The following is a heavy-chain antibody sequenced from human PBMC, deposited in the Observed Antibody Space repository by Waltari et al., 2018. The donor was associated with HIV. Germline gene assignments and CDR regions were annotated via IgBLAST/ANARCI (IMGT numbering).Heavy chain of an antibody. CDR2: FDPEDGET. V-gene: IGHV1-24*01. CDR3: ATQMAGTHFPRGAFDI. CDR1: GYTLTELS. J-gene: IGHJ3*02. Sequence: QVQLVQSGAEVKKPGASVKVSCKVSGYTLTELSMHWVRQAPGKGLEWMGGFDPEDGETIDAQKFQGRFTMTEDTSTDTAYMELSSLRSEDTAVYYCATQMAGTHFPRGAFDIWGQGTMVTVSS. D-gene: IGHD6-19*01.